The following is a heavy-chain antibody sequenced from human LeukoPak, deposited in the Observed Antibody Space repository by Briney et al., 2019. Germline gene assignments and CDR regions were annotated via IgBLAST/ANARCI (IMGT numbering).Heavy chain of an antibody. D-gene: IGHD6-19*01. CDR2: INPSGGDT. J-gene: IGHJ3*02. CDR1: GYTLISYY. V-gene: IGHV1-46*01. CDR3: ARGPQHSSGWYAFDI. Sequence: ASVKVSCKASGYTLISYYMHWVRQAPGQGLEWMGIINPSGGDTNYAQKFQGRVSMTSDTSTSTVSMELSSLRSEDTAVYYCARGPQHSSGWYAFDIWGQGTMVTVSS.